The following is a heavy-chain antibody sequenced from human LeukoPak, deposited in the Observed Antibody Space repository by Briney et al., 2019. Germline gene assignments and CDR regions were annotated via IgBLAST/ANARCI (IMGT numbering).Heavy chain of an antibody. Sequence: ASVKVSCKASGYTFTGYYMHWVRQAPGQGLEWMGWINPNSGGTNYAQTFQGRVTMTRDTSISTAYMELSRLRSDDTAVYYCARDRTSGWYYFDYWGQGTLVTVSS. V-gene: IGHV1-2*02. CDR2: INPNSGGT. CDR1: GYTFTGYY. D-gene: IGHD6-19*01. J-gene: IGHJ4*02. CDR3: ARDRTSGWYYFDY.